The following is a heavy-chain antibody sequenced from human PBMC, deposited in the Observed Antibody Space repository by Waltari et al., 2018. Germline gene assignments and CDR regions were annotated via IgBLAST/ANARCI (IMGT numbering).Heavy chain of an antibody. D-gene: IGHD3-10*01. CDR2: IYIGGSG. CDR3: ARDTSGTKGAFDY. Sequence: EVQLVESGGGLVQPGGSLRLSCAASGVTVSSHFMSWVRQAPGKGLEWVSVIYIGGSGYYADSVKGRFTISRDNSKNTVYLQMNSLRAEDTAVYYCARDTSGTKGAFDYWGQGTLITVSS. J-gene: IGHJ4*02. CDR1: GVTVSSHF. V-gene: IGHV3-66*01.